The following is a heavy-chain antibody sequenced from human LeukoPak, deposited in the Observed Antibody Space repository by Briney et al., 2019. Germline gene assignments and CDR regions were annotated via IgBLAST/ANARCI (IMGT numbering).Heavy chain of an antibody. CDR1: GGSISSYY. Sequence: ETLSLTCTVSGGSISSYYWSWVRQAPGKGLQWVANIKEDGSEKNYAGSVKGRFTISRDNARNSVYLDMNSLRAEDTAVYYCARDQHYHYCMDVWGKGTTVTVSS. J-gene: IGHJ6*03. V-gene: IGHV3-7*01. CDR2: IKEDGSEK. CDR3: ARDQHYHYCMDV.